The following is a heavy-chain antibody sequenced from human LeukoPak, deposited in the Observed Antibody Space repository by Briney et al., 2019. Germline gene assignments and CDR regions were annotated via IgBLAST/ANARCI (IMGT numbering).Heavy chain of an antibody. CDR3: ARGHTSSWYGDFYYGMDV. CDR2: IKQDGSEK. V-gene: IGHV3-7*03. D-gene: IGHD6-13*01. J-gene: IGHJ6*02. CDR1: GFTFSNYW. Sequence: GGSLRLSCAASGFTFSNYWMSWVRQAPEKGLEWVANIKQDGSEKYYVDSVKGRFTISRDNSKNTLYLQMNSLRAEDTVVYYCARGHTSSWYGDFYYGMDVWGQGTTVTVSS.